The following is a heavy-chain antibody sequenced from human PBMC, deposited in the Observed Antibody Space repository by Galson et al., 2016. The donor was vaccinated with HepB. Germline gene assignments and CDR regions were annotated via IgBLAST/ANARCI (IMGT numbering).Heavy chain of an antibody. CDR1: GFTFSNYA. J-gene: IGHJ4*02. Sequence: SLRLSCAASGFTFSNYAMTWVRQAPGKGPEWVSSVGTTGSTTYYADSVKGRFTISRDNSKNTLYLQINSLRADETAVYYCAKVGQWRAFDYWGQGTLVTVSS. CDR3: AKVGQWRAFDY. D-gene: IGHD6-19*01. V-gene: IGHV3-23*01. CDR2: VGTTGSTT.